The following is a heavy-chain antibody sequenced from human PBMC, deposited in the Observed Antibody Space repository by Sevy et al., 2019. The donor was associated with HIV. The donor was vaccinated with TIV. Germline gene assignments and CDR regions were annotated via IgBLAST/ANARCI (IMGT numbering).Heavy chain of an antibody. V-gene: IGHV4-59*01. Sequence: SETLSLTCTVSGASISNYYWSWIRQPPGKGLEWIAYLYYSGRTNYNPSLKSRVTISVDKSKNQFSLKLISVTAADTAVYYCARHSIAARSWYFDLWGRGTLVTVSS. CDR1: GASISNYY. J-gene: IGHJ2*01. D-gene: IGHD6-6*01. CDR3: ARHSIAARSWYFDL. CDR2: LYYSGRT.